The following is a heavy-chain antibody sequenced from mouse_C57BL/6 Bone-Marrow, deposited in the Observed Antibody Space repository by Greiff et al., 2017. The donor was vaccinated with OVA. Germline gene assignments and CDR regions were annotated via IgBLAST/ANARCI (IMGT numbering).Heavy chain of an antibody. D-gene: IGHD2-4*01. V-gene: IGHV1-55*01. CDR1: GYTFTSYW. CDR2: IYPGSGST. Sequence: QVQLQQSGAELVKPGASVKMSCKASGYTFTSYWITWVKQRPGQGLEWIGDIYPGSGSTNYNEKFKSKATLTVDTSSSTAYMQLCSLTSEDSAVDYCATRFYYDYPAWFAYWGQGTLVTVSA. J-gene: IGHJ3*01. CDR3: ATRFYYDYPAWFAY.